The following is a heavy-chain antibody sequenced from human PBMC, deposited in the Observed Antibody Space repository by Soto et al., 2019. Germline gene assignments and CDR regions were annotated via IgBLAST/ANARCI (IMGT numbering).Heavy chain of an antibody. CDR3: ARGMNPQDY. J-gene: IGHJ4*02. CDR2: IYHSGTT. Sequence: SETLSLTCAGYGGSFSGYYWGWVRQPPGKGLEWIGAIYHSGTTYFNPSLKSRVTMAIDTSKNQSSLSLASVAAADTAMYYCARGMNPQDYWGQGTLVTV. V-gene: IGHV4-34*01. D-gene: IGHD3-16*01. CDR1: GGSFSGYY.